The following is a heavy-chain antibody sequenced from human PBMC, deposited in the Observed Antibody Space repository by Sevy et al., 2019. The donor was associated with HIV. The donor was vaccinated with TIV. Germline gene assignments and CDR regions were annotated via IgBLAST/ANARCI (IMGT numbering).Heavy chain of an antibody. CDR1: GFTFSIYW. J-gene: IGHJ4*02. Sequence: GGSLRLSCAASGFTFSIYWMTWVRQAPGKGLEWVANIKPDGSKKYYVDSVKGRFTISRDNAENSLYLQMNSLRAEDTALYYCARAIALADSYWGQGTQVTVSS. CDR3: ARAIALADSY. V-gene: IGHV3-7*01. D-gene: IGHD6-13*01. CDR2: IKPDGSKK.